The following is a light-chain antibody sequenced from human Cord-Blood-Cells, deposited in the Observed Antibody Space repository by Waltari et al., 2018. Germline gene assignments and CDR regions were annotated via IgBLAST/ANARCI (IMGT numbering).Light chain of an antibody. CDR3: QQFNNYPYT. V-gene: IGKV1D-13*01. CDR2: DAS. J-gene: IGKJ2*01. Sequence: AIQLTQSPSSLSASVGHRVTITSRASQGISSALAWYQQKPGKAPKLLIYDASSWESGVPSRFSGSGSGTDFTLTISSLQPEDFATYYCQQFNNYPYTFGQGTKLEIK. CDR1: QGISSA.